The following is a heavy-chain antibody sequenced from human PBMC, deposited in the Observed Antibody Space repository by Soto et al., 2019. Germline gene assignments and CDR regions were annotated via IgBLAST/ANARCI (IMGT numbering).Heavy chain of an antibody. Sequence: PSQTLSLTCAISGDSVSSNSAAWNWIRQSPSRGLEWLGRTYYRSKWYNDYAVSVKSRITIYPDTSKNQFSLQLNSVTPDDTAVYYCARAPGGWPDCSSTSCYYYYMDVWGKGTTVTVSS. CDR2: TYYRSKWYN. D-gene: IGHD2-2*01. CDR3: ARAPGGWPDCSSTSCYYYYMDV. J-gene: IGHJ6*03. V-gene: IGHV6-1*01. CDR1: GDSVSSNSAA.